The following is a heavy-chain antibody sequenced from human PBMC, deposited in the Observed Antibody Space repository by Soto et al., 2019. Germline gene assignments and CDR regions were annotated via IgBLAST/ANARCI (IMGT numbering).Heavy chain of an antibody. V-gene: IGHV1-18*01. CDR1: GYTFTNYD. CDR3: ARGAPLDY. Sequence: QVQLVQSGAEVKNPGASVRVSCKASGYTFTNYDINWVRQAPGQGLEWMGWISTYNGNTNYAQKFQGRVTMTTDTSTTTAYMELRSLISDDTAVYYCARGAPLDYWGQGTLVTVSS. J-gene: IGHJ4*02. CDR2: ISTYNGNT.